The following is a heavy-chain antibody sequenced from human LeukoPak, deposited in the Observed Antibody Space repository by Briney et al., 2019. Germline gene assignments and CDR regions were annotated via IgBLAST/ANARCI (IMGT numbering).Heavy chain of an antibody. Sequence: GGSLRLSCAASGFTFSNAWMSWVRQAPGKGLEWVSLISGSGGNTYYADSVKGRFTISRDNSKNTLYLQMNSLRAEDTAVYYCAKAYGSETYTFEYWGQGTLVTVSS. CDR3: AKAYGSETYTFEY. D-gene: IGHD3-10*01. CDR1: GFTFSNAW. CDR2: ISGSGGNT. J-gene: IGHJ4*02. V-gene: IGHV3-23*01.